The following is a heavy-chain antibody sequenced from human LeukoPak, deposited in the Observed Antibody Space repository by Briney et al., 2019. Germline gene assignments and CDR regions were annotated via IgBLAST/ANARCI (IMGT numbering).Heavy chain of an antibody. D-gene: IGHD3-10*01. Sequence: GGSLRLSCAASRFTFDNYAMNWVRQAPGKGLEWVSTISRAGSTFYTDSVKGRFIISRDSSKNTLSLLMNSLRAEDTALYYCAKDSALFGGIDSWGQGTLVIVSS. CDR3: AKDSALFGGIDS. CDR1: RFTFDNYA. CDR2: ISRAGST. V-gene: IGHV3-23*01. J-gene: IGHJ4*02.